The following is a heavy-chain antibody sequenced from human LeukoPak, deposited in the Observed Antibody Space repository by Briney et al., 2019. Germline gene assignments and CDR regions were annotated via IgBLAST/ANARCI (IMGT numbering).Heavy chain of an antibody. CDR1: GGTFSSYA. CDR3: ARGIAARPDYYYYYMDV. V-gene: IGHV1-69*05. CDR2: IIPIFGTA. J-gene: IGHJ6*03. Sequence: SVKVSCKASGGTFSSYAISWVRQAPGQGLEWMGGIIPIFGTANYAQKFQGRVTITTDGSTSTAYMELSSLRSEDTAVYYCARGIAARPDYYYYYMDVWGKGTTVTVSS. D-gene: IGHD6-6*01.